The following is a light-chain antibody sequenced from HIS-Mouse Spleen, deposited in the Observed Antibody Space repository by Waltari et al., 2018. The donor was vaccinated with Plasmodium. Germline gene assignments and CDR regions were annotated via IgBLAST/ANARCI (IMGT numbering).Light chain of an antibody. CDR1: ALPKKY. J-gene: IGLJ3*02. Sequence: SYELTQPPSVSVSPGPTARIPCSGDALPKKYAYWYQQKSGQAPVLVIYEDSKRPSGIPERFAGSSSGTIATSTISGAQVEDEADYYCYSTDSSGNHRVFGGGTKLTVL. CDR2: EDS. CDR3: YSTDSSGNHRV. V-gene: IGLV3-10*01.